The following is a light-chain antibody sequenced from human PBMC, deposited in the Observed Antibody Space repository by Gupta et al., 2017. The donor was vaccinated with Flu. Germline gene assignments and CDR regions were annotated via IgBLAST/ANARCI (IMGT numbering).Light chain of an antibody. Sequence: QSVLTQPPSASAAPGQKVTFSCSGSASNIGINFVSWYQQLPGTAPKLLIYDNDKRPSGIPDRFSGSKSGTSATLGITGLQTGDEADYYCGTWDNSLSAVVFGGGTRLAVL. J-gene: IGLJ2*01. CDR3: GTWDNSLSAVV. CDR1: ASNIGINF. V-gene: IGLV1-51*01. CDR2: DND.